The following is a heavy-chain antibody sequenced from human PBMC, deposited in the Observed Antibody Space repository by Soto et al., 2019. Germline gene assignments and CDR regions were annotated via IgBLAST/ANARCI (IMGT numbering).Heavy chain of an antibody. J-gene: IGHJ6*02. V-gene: IGHV3-7*03. Sequence: PGGSLRLSCAASGFFFSAYWMSWVRQAPGKGLEWVASIKQDGSETYYLDSVKGRFTFSRDNAKNSLDLQMNDLRVEDAAEYFCAKDSWAIFGVPAGEYYAMDVWGQGTTVTVSS. CDR1: GFFFSAYW. CDR2: IKQDGSET. D-gene: IGHD3-3*01. CDR3: AKDSWAIFGVPAGEYYAMDV.